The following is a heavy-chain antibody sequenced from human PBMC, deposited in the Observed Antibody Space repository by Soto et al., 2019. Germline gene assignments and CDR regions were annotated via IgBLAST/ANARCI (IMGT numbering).Heavy chain of an antibody. CDR2: IYRTGST. Sequence: NHSETLSLTCAVSGGSFTSNNWWTWVRQPPGQGLEWIGEIYRTGSTNYNPSPKSRVTISLDKSENQFSLKVTSLTAADTAVYYCASRDPGTSVDYWGQGTLVTVSS. CDR1: GGSFTSNNW. J-gene: IGHJ4*02. V-gene: IGHV4-4*02. D-gene: IGHD1-7*01. CDR3: ASRDPGTSVDY.